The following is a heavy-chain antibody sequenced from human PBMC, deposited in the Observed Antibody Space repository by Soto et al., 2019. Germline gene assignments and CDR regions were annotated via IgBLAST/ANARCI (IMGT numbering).Heavy chain of an antibody. V-gene: IGHV4-34*01. D-gene: IGHD2-2*01. Sequence: QVQLQQWGAGLLKPSETLSLTCAVYGGSFSGYYWSWIRQPPGKGLEWIGEINHSGSTNYNPSLKSRVTIPVDTSKNQFSLKLSSVTAADTAVYYCARLRRRYCSSTSCYTFDYWGQGTLVTVSS. CDR3: ARLRRRYCSSTSCYTFDY. J-gene: IGHJ4*02. CDR1: GGSFSGYY. CDR2: INHSGST.